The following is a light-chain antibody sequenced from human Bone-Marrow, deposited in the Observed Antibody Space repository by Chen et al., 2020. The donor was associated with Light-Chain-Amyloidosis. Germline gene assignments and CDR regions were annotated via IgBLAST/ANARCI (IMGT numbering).Light chain of an antibody. CDR2: RDT. V-gene: IGLV3-25*03. J-gene: IGLJ2*01. CDR3: QSADSSGTYEVI. Sequence: SYELTQPPSVSVSPGQTARSTCSGDALPTKYAYWYQQKPGQAPVLVIHRDTERASGISERFSGSSSGTTATLTISGVQAEDEADYHCQSADSSGTYEVIFGGGTKLTVL. CDR1: ALPTKY.